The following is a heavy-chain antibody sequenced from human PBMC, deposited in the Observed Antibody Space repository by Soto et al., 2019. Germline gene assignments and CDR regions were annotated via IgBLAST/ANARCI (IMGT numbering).Heavy chain of an antibody. CDR3: ARGVIGCTNGVCYTPYNWFDP. V-gene: IGHV1-69*13. D-gene: IGHD2-8*01. J-gene: IGHJ5*02. CDR2: IIPIFGTA. CDR1: GGTFSSYA. Sequence: SVKVSCKASGGTFSSYAISWVRQAPGQGLEWMGGIIPIFGTANYAQKFQGRVTITADESTSTAYMELSSLRSEDTAVYYCARGVIGCTNGVCYTPYNWFDPWGQGTLVTVSS.